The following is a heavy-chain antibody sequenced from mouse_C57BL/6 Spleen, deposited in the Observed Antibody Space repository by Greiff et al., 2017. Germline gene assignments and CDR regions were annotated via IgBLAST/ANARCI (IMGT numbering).Heavy chain of an antibody. CDR1: GFNIKDYY. D-gene: IGHD1-1*02. Sequence: EVQLQQSGAELVKPGASVKLSCTASGFNIKDYYMHWVKQRTEQGLEWIGRIDPEDGETKYAPQFQGKATITANTSSNTAYLLLSSLTSEDAAVYYCASMGYWGQGTTLTVSS. CDR3: ASMGY. V-gene: IGHV14-2*01. J-gene: IGHJ2*01. CDR2: IDPEDGET.